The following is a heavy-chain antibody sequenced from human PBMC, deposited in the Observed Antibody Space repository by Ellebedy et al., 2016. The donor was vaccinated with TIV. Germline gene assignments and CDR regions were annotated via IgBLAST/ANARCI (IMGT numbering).Heavy chain of an antibody. J-gene: IGHJ5*02. CDR1: GYTLTNHA. V-gene: IGHV1-3*01. CDR2: INGVDDNT. D-gene: IGHD3-16*01. CDR3: ARRVYIGPGENWFDP. Sequence: ASVKVSCKASGYTLTNHAIHWVRQAPGQRLEWMGWINGVDDNTRYSQKFQGRVTMTKDTSASTAYMELSSLIAEDTAVYYCARRVYIGPGENWFDPWGQGTPVTVSS.